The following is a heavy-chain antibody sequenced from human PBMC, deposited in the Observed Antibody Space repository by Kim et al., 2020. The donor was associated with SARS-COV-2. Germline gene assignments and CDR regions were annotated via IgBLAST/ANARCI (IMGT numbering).Heavy chain of an antibody. CDR1: GGSISSSSYY. J-gene: IGHJ4*02. Sequence: SETLSLTCTVSGGSISSSSYYWGWIRQPPGKGLEWIGSIYYSGSTYYNPSLKSRVTISVDTSKNQFSLKLSSVTAADTAVYYCASFYSSSWYFDLAPFDYWSQGTLVTVSS. D-gene: IGHD6-13*01. CDR3: ASFYSSSWYFDLAPFDY. CDR2: IYYSGST. V-gene: IGHV4-39*01.